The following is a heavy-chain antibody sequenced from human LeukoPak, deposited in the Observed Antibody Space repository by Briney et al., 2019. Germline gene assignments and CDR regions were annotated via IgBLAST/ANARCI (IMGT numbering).Heavy chain of an antibody. V-gene: IGHV3-7*01. CDR2: IKQDGSEK. Sequence: SGGSLRLSCTVSGFTVSSNSMSWVRHTPGKGLEWVAKIKQDGSEKYYVDSVKGRFTISRDNAKNSLYLQMNSLRAEDTAVYYCARGAGWFDYWGQGTLVTVSS. CDR1: GFTVSSNS. J-gene: IGHJ4*02. CDR3: ARGAGWFDY. D-gene: IGHD6-19*01.